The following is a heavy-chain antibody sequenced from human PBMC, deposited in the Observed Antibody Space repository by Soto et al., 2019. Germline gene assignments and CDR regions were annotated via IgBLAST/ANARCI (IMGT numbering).Heavy chain of an antibody. D-gene: IGHD3-16*02. CDR1: GGSINSGEYY. CDR3: ARMGLHLGELSRNWFDP. CDR2: IYSSGRT. V-gene: IGHV4-31*03. J-gene: IGHJ5*02. Sequence: QVQLQESGPGLVKPSQTLSLTCSMSGGSINSGEYYWNWIRQYTGKGLEWIGYIYSSGRTHYNPSLKSRINISLDTSNNLLSLKLSSVTAADTAVYYCARMGLHLGELSRNWFDPWGRGTLVTVSS.